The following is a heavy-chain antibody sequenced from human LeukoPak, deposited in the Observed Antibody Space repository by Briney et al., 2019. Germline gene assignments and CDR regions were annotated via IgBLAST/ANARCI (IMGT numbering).Heavy chain of an antibody. D-gene: IGHD6-13*01. V-gene: IGHV1-2*02. Sequence: ASVKVSCKASGYTFTDYYMHWVRQAPGQGLEWMGWINPNSGGTNYTQKFQGRVTMTRDTSISTAYMELSRLRSDDTAVFYCAREEVIAAAGPTLDYWGQGALVTVSS. CDR2: INPNSGGT. CDR1: GYTFTDYY. J-gene: IGHJ4*02. CDR3: AREEVIAAAGPTLDY.